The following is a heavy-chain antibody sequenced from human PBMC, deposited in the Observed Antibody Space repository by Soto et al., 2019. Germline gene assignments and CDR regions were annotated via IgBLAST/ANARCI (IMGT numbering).Heavy chain of an antibody. CDR3: ARRVYGSGTYYQRELDY. CDR1: GYTFTSNH. J-gene: IGHJ4*02. D-gene: IGHD3-10*01. V-gene: IGHV1-46*01. Sequence: ASVKVSCKTSGYTFTSNHVHWVRQAPGQGLEWMGIINPSGGSTRYAQRFQGRVTMTRDTSTSTVYMELSSLRFEDTAVYYCARRVYGSGTYYQRELDYWGQGTLVTV. CDR2: INPSGGST.